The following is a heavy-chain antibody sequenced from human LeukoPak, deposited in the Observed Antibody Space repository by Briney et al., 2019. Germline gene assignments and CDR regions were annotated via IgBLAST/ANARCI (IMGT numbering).Heavy chain of an antibody. V-gene: IGHV1-18*01. CDR1: GYTFTSYG. J-gene: IGHJ4*02. D-gene: IGHD3-3*01. CDR3: ARVGQESIFGVVIIREIDY. Sequence: GASVKVPCRASGYTFTSYGISWVRQAPGQGLEWMGWISAYNGNTNYAQKLQGRVTMTTDTSTSTAYMELRSLRSDDTAVYYCARVGQESIFGVVIIREIDYWGQGTLVTVSS. CDR2: ISAYNGNT.